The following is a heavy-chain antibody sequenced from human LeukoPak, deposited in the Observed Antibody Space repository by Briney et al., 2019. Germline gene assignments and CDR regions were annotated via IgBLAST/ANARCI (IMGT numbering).Heavy chain of an antibody. D-gene: IGHD6-6*01. V-gene: IGHV7-4-1*02. CDR1: GYTFTGDY. Sequence: GASVTVSCKASGYTFTGDYIYWVRQAPGQGLEWMGWINTNTGNPTYAQGFTGRFVFSLDTSVSTAYLQISSLKAEDTAVYYCARDHQGSSSDPLDYWGQGTLVTVSS. J-gene: IGHJ4*02. CDR3: ARDHQGSSSDPLDY. CDR2: INTNTGNP.